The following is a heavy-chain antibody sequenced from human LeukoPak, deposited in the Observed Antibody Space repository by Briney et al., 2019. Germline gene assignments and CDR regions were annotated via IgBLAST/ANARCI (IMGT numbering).Heavy chain of an antibody. CDR3: ARAEYSSSAFDP. J-gene: IGHJ5*02. Sequence: PGRSLRLSCAASGFTFSSYAMHWVRQAPGKGLEWVAVISYDGSNKYYADSVKGRFTISRDNSKNTLYLQMNSLRAEDTAVYYCARAEYSSSAFDPWGQGTLVTVSS. CDR1: GFTFSSYA. D-gene: IGHD6-13*01. CDR2: ISYDGSNK. V-gene: IGHV3-30-3*01.